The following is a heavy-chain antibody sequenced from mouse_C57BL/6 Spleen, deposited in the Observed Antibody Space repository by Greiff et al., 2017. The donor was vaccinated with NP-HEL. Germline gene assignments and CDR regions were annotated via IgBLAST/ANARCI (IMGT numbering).Heavy chain of an antibody. D-gene: IGHD1-1*01. CDR3: ARGRDYYGSSYEGRYYFDY. Sequence: QVQLQQPGAELVRPGSSVKLSCKASGYTFTSYWMHWVKQRPIQGLEWIGNIDPSDSETHYNQKFKDKATLTVDKPSSTAYMQLSSLTSEDSAVYYCARGRDYYGSSYEGRYYFDYWGQGTTLTVSS. CDR2: IDPSDSET. V-gene: IGHV1-52*01. CDR1: GYTFTSYW. J-gene: IGHJ2*01.